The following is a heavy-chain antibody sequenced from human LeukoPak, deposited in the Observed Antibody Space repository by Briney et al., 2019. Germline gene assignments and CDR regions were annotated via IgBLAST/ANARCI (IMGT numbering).Heavy chain of an antibody. J-gene: IGHJ3*02. CDR2: IYYSGST. D-gene: IGHD2/OR15-2a*01. CDR3: ARKNDFDI. Sequence: SQTLSLTCTVSGGSINGGGFYWSWIRQHPGKGLEWIGYIYYSGSTYYNPSLESRVTISVDMSKSQFSLRLTSVTAADTAVYYCARKNDFDIWGQGTLVTVSS. CDR1: GGSINGGGFY. V-gene: IGHV4-31*03.